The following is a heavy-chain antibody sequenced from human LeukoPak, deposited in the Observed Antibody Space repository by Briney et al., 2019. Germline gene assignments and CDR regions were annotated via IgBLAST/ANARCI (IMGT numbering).Heavy chain of an antibody. CDR1: GFTFDDYA. D-gene: IGHD4-23*01. V-gene: IGHV3-9*01. CDR2: ISWNSGSI. Sequence: GGSLRLSCAASGFTFDDYAMHWVRQAPGKGLEWVSGISWNSGSIGYADSVKGRFTISRDNAKNSLYLQMNSLRAEDTALYYCAKDVQYGGNSPFFDYWGQGTLVTVSS. J-gene: IGHJ4*02. CDR3: AKDVQYGGNSPFFDY.